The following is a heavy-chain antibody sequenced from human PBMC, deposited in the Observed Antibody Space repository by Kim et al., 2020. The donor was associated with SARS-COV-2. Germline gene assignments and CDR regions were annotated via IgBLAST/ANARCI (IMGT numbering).Heavy chain of an antibody. V-gene: IGHV3-30*03. CDR1: GFTFSSYG. D-gene: IGHD5-18*01. CDR2: ISYDGSNK. Sequence: GGSLRLSCAASGFTFSSYGMHWVRQAPGKGLEWVAVISYDGSNKYYADSVKGRFTISRDNSKNTLYLQMNSLRAEDTAVYYCARDPSIGYSYGINYYYYG. CDR3: ARDPSIGYSYGINYYYYG. J-gene: IGHJ6*01.